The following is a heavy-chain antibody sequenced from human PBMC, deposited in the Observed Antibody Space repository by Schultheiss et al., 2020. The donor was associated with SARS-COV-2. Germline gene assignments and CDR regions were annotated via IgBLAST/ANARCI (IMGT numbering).Heavy chain of an antibody. V-gene: IGHV3-23*01. CDR3: ARVSYGSFDP. Sequence: GESLKISCAASGFTFSSYAMSWVRQAPGKGLEWVSAISGSGGSTYYADSVKGRFTISRDNSKNTLYLQMNSLRAEDTAVYYCARVSYGSFDPWGQGTLVTVSS. D-gene: IGHD3-10*01. J-gene: IGHJ5*02. CDR1: GFTFSSYA. CDR2: ISGSGGST.